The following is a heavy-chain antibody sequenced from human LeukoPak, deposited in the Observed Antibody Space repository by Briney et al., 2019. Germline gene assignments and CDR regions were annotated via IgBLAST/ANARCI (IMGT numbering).Heavy chain of an antibody. D-gene: IGHD3-10*01. CDR1: GYTFTSYD. V-gene: IGHV1-8*01. J-gene: IGHJ4*02. CDR3: ARGSYYGSGSYHGGAGFDY. Sequence: ASVKVSCKASGYTFTSYDINWVRQATGQGLEWMGWMNPNSGNTDYAQKFQGRVTMTRNTSISTAYMELSSLRSEDTAVYYCARGSYYGSGSYHGGAGFDYWGQGTLVTVSS. CDR2: MNPNSGNT.